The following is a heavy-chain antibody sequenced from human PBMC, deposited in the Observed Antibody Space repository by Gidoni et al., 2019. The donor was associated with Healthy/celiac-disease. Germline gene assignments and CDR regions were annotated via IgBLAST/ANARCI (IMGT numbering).Heavy chain of an antibody. CDR3: ARGPYNPMDYMDV. V-gene: IGHV1-69*04. J-gene: IGHJ6*03. Sequence: QVQLVQSGAEVKKPGSSVEVSCKASGGTVSSYAISWVRQAPGQGLEWMGRIIPILGIANYAQKFQGRVTITADKSTSTAYMELSSLRSEDTAVYYCARGPYNPMDYMDVWGKGTTVTVSS. CDR2: IIPILGIA. CDR1: GGTVSSYA. D-gene: IGHD1-1*01.